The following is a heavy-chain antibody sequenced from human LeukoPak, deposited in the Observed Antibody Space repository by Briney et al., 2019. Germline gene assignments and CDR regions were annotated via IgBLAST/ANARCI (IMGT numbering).Heavy chain of an antibody. CDR2: IYNDGRT. CDR1: GFTFSSYE. Sequence: GGSLRLSCAASGFTFSSYEMNWVRQAPGKGLEWVSLIYNDGRTYYADSVKGRFTISRDNSKNTLYLQMNSLRAEDTAVYYCAKEHSGSSWPQYYFDYWGQGTLVTVSS. D-gene: IGHD6-13*01. V-gene: IGHV3-23*03. CDR3: AKEHSGSSWPQYYFDY. J-gene: IGHJ4*02.